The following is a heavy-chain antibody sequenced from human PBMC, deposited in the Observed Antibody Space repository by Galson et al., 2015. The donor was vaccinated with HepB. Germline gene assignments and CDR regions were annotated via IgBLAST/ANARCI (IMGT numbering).Heavy chain of an antibody. J-gene: IGHJ4*02. V-gene: IGHV1-69*02. Sequence: SVKVSCEASGGTFNSYTISWVRQAPGQGLEWMGMIIPILGIANYAQTFQGRVTITADNSTTTAYMELSSLRSEDTAVYYCARGDDYGAYVGYWGQGTLVTVSS. CDR3: ARGDDYGAYVGY. CDR2: IIPILGIA. CDR1: GGTFNSYT. D-gene: IGHD4-17*01.